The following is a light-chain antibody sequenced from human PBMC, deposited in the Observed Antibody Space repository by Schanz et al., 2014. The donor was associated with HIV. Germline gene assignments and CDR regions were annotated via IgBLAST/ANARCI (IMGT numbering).Light chain of an antibody. V-gene: IGLV1-44*01. J-gene: IGLJ3*02. CDR1: SSNIGSNT. CDR2: SNN. Sequence: QSVLTQPPSASGTPGQRVTISCSGSSSNIGSNTVNWYQQLPGTAPKLLIYSNNQRPSGVPDRFSGSKSGTSASLAISGLQSEDEADYYCCSHAGSNRVFGGGTKLTVL. CDR3: CSHAGSNRV.